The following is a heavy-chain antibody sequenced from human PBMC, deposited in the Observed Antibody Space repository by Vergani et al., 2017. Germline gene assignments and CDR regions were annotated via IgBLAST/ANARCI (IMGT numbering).Heavy chain of an antibody. CDR2: INPNSGGT. D-gene: IGHD3-16*02. CDR1: GYTFTGYY. CDR3: ARDPVITFGGVIGPRDAFDI. J-gene: IGHJ3*02. Sequence: QVQLVQSAAEVKKPGASVKVSCKASGYTFTGYYMHWVRQAPGQGLEWMGWINPNSGGTNYAQKFQGRITMTRDTSISTAYMELSRLGSDDTAVFYCARDPVITFGGVIGPRDAFDIWSQGTMVTVSS. V-gene: IGHV1-2*02.